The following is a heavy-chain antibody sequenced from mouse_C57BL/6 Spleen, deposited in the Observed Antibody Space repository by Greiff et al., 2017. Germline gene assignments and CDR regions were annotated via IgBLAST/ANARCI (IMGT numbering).Heavy chain of an antibody. J-gene: IGHJ4*01. D-gene: IGHD2-12*01. CDR3: ARQYSPYAMDY. CDR2: ISSGGSYT. V-gene: IGHV5-6*01. Sequence: EVQGVESGGDLVKPGGSLKLSCAASGFTFSSYGMSWVRQTPDKRLEWVATISSGGSYTYYPDSVKGRFTISRDNAKNTLYLQMSSLKSEDTAMYDCARQYSPYAMDYWGQGTSVTVSS. CDR1: GFTFSSYG.